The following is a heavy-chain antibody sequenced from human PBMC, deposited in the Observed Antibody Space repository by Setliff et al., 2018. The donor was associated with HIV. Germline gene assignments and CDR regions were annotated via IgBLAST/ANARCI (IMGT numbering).Heavy chain of an antibody. CDR1: GGSISSSSYY. V-gene: IGHV4-39*01. CDR3: ARHRASSSGFPLDF. D-gene: IGHD6-6*01. CDR2: IYYSGST. Sequence: TLSLTCTVSGGSISSSSYYWGWIRQPPGKGLEWIGNIYYSGSTYYNPSLKSRVAISIDTSKNQFSLRLSSVTATDTAVYYCARHRASSSGFPLDFWGQGILVTVSS. J-gene: IGHJ4*02.